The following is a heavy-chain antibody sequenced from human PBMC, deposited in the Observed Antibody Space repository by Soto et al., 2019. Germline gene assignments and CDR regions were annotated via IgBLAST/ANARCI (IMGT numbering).Heavy chain of an antibody. Sequence: SETLSLTCTVSGGSVSSGSYYWSWIRQPPGKGLEWLGYIYYSGTTNYNPSLESRVTISVDTSKNQFSLELSSVTGAETAVYYCARGGYSYGINIGSWFDPWGQGTLVSVAS. J-gene: IGHJ5*02. CDR3: ARGGYSYGINIGSWFDP. CDR2: IYYSGTT. D-gene: IGHD5-18*01. CDR1: GGSVSSGSYY. V-gene: IGHV4-61*01.